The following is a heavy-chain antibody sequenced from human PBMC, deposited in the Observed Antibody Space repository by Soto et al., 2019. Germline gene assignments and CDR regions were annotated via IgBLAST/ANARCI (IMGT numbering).Heavy chain of an antibody. CDR1: RFTFSSYS. D-gene: IGHD4-17*01. V-gene: IGHV3-21*01. J-gene: IGHJ5*02. CDR2: ISSSSSYI. CDR3: ARGTTVTTESWFDP. Sequence: EVQLVESGGGLVKPGGSLRLSCAASRFTFSSYSMNWVRQAPGKGLEWVSSISSSSSYIYYADSVKGRFTISRDNAKNSLYLQINSLRAEDTAVYYCARGTTVTTESWFDPWGQGTLVTVSS.